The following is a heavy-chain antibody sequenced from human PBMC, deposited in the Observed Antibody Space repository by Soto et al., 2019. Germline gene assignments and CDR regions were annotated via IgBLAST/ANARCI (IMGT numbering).Heavy chain of an antibody. J-gene: IGHJ6*02. V-gene: IGHV3-23*01. CDR2: ISGSGGST. CDR3: AKFLPYYDILTGPRAYYYYGMDV. Sequence: GASVKVSCKASGYRFTTYQMHWVRQAPGKGLEWVSAISGSGGSTYYADSVKGRFTISRDNSKNTLYLQMNSLRAEDTAVYYCAKFLPYYDILTGPRAYYYYGMDVWGQGTTVTVSS. D-gene: IGHD3-9*01. CDR1: GYRFTTYQ.